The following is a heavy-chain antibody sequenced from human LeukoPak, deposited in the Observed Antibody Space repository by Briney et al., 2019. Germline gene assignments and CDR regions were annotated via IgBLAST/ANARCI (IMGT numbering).Heavy chain of an antibody. CDR1: GSTFSSYA. Sequence: GGSLRLSCAASGSTFSSYAMSWVRQAPGKGLEWVSAISGSGGSTYYADSVKGRFTISRDNSKNTLYLQMNSLRAEDTAVYYCAKDSSGGFHHDYYFDYWGQGTLVTVSS. D-gene: IGHD2-15*01. CDR2: ISGSGGST. J-gene: IGHJ4*02. CDR3: AKDSSGGFHHDYYFDY. V-gene: IGHV3-23*01.